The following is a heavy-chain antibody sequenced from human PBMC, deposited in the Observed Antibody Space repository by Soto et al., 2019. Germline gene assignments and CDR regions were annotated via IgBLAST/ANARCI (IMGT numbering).Heavy chain of an antibody. V-gene: IGHV4-59*08. CDR3: ARLKTYDILNESDY. D-gene: IGHD3-9*01. CDR1: YASINDYH. CDR2: IYYTRST. Sequence: PSETLSHTYTVSYASINDYHWSWIRQPPGKGLEWIAYIYYTRSTNFNPSLKSRVTISMDTSKNQFSLKLRSVTAADTAVYYCARLKTYDILNESDYWGQGSLVTVSS. J-gene: IGHJ4*02.